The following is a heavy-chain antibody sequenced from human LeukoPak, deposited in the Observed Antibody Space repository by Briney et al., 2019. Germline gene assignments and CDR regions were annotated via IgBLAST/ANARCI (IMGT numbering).Heavy chain of an antibody. CDR3: ARLHYDSSGYYYGMDV. CDR2: ISAYNGNA. CDR1: GYTFTSYG. Sequence: ASVKVSRKASGYTFTSYGISWVRQAPGQGLEWMGWISAYNGNANYAQKLQGRVTMTTDTSTSTAYMELRSLRSDDTAVYYCARLHYDSSGYYYGMDVWGQGTTVTVSS. J-gene: IGHJ6*02. V-gene: IGHV1-18*01. D-gene: IGHD3-22*01.